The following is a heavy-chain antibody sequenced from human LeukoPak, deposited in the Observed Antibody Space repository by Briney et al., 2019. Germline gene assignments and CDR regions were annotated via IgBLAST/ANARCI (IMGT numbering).Heavy chain of an antibody. CDR1: GFTFSSYG. CDR2: VAFDGSNE. V-gene: IGHV3-30*04. D-gene: IGHD3-3*01. Sequence: GRSLRLSCQVAGFTFSSYGMNWVRQAPGKGLDWVASVAFDGSNENYAECVKGRFTISRDNSKNMLYLQMNSLRAEDTAVYFCARPSGSVTIFGVVDYFDYWGPGTLVTVSS. J-gene: IGHJ4*02. CDR3: ARPSGSVTIFGVVDYFDY.